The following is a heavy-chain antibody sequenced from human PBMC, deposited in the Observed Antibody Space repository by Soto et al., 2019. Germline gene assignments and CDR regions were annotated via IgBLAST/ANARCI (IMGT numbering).Heavy chain of an antibody. D-gene: IGHD3-22*01. CDR3: TTASYSTMIVVRFDY. CDR1: GLTVATNY. V-gene: IGHV3-66*01. Sequence: LRLSCSVSGLTVATNYMSWVRQAPGRGLEWVSVVYPGGTTFRADSVKGRFAISRDDSNNMVYLQMNSLKIEDTAVYYCTTASYSTMIVVRFDYWGHGTLVTVSS. CDR2: VYPGGTT. J-gene: IGHJ4*01.